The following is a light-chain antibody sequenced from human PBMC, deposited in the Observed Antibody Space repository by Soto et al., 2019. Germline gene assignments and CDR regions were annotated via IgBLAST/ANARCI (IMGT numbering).Light chain of an antibody. Sequence: DIQMTQSPSTLSASVGDRVTITCRASQSISSWLAWYQQKPGKAPKLLVYKASSLESGVPSRFSGRGSGTELTLTISSLQPDDFATDYCQQYNSYWTFGQGTKVEIK. V-gene: IGKV1-5*03. CDR1: QSISSW. J-gene: IGKJ1*01. CDR2: KAS. CDR3: QQYNSYWT.